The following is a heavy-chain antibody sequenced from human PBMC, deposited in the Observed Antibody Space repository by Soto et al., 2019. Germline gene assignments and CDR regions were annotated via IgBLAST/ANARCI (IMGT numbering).Heavy chain of an antibody. J-gene: IGHJ6*02. V-gene: IGHV4-31*03. CDR2: IYYRGNT. Sequence: SETLSLTCTVSGGSISSDDYYWNWIRQRPGKGLEWIGNIYYRGNTNYNPSLKSRIIMSMDMSENQFSLKLTSVTAADTAVYYCARGWDYYGMGVWGQGTTVTVSS. CDR1: GGSISSDDYY. D-gene: IGHD3-16*01. CDR3: ARGWDYYGMGV.